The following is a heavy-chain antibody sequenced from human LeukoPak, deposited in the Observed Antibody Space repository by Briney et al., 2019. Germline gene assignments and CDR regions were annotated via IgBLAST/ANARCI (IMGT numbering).Heavy chain of an antibody. CDR2: ISTTGST. CDR1: GASISDYY. Sequence: ASETLSLTCTVSGASISDYYWSWIRQSAGKGLEWIGRISTTGSTYYNPSFQSRVTMSADPSKTLFFLRLRSVTAADTAVYYCARSPSTIGWNWGYYFDYWGQGSLVTVSS. J-gene: IGHJ4*02. D-gene: IGHD3-3*01. CDR3: ARSPSTIGWNWGYYFDY. V-gene: IGHV4-4*07.